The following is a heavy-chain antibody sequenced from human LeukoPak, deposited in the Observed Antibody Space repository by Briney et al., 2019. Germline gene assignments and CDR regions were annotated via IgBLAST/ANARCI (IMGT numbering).Heavy chain of an antibody. CDR2: INHDGRST. CDR3: VRDWGYDSSGYWQKYFDT. Sequence: GGSLRLSCATSGFTFTTFWMHWVRQAPGKGLVWVSRINHDGRSTNYADSVKGRFTISRDNAKNTVYLQMNSLRVEDTAVYYCVRDWGYDSSGYWQKYFDTWGQGTLVTVSS. CDR1: GFTFTTFW. J-gene: IGHJ4*02. V-gene: IGHV3-74*01. D-gene: IGHD3-22*01.